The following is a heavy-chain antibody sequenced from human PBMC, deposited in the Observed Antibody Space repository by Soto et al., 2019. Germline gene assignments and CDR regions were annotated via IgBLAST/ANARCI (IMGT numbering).Heavy chain of an antibody. Sequence: QVQLVESGGGVVQPGRSLRLSCAASGFTFSSYAMHWVRQAPGKGLEWVAVISYDGSNKYYADSVKGRFTISRDNSKNTLYLQMNSLRAEDTAVYYCARPFRSHVDTAMVGDCWGQGTLVTVSS. D-gene: IGHD5-18*01. V-gene: IGHV3-30-3*01. CDR2: ISYDGSNK. CDR1: GFTFSSYA. CDR3: ARPFRSHVDTAMVGDC. J-gene: IGHJ4*02.